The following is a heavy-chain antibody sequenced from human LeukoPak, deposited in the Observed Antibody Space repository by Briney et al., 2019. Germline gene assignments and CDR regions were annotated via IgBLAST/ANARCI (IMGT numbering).Heavy chain of an antibody. CDR2: IYYSGST. V-gene: IGHV4-59*01. CDR1: GGSISSYY. J-gene: IGHJ4*02. CDR3: ARLVPDDYGDYGYFDY. D-gene: IGHD4-17*01. Sequence: PSETLSLTCTVSGGSISSYYWSWIRQPPGKGLEWIGYIYYSGSTNYNPSLKSRVTISVDTSKNQFSLKLSSVTAADTAVYYCARLVPDDYGDYGYFDYWGQGTLVTVSS.